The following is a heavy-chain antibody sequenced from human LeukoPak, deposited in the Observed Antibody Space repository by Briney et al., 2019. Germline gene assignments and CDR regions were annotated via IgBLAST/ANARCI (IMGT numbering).Heavy chain of an antibody. CDR3: ASMVRGVNWFDP. CDR2: IFPGDSDT. Sequence: HGESLKISFKTSGYSFTSYCIGWVRQMPGKGLEWMGIIFPGDSDTRYSPSFQGQVTISADRSISTAYLQWSSLKASDTAMYYCASMVRGVNWFDPWGQGTLVTVSS. J-gene: IGHJ5*02. D-gene: IGHD3-10*01. CDR1: GYSFTSYC. V-gene: IGHV5-51*01.